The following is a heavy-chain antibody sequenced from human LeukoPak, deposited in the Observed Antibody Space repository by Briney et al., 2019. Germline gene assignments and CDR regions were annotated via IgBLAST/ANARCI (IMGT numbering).Heavy chain of an antibody. CDR2: ISSSSSYI. Sequence: PGGSLRLSCAASGFTFSSYSMNCVRQAPGKGMEWVSSISSSSSYIYYADSVKGRFTISRDNAKNSLYLQMNSLRAEDTAVYYCARDPSSDYYYYYYMDVWGKGTTVTISS. J-gene: IGHJ6*03. D-gene: IGHD6-6*01. CDR3: ARDPSSDYYYYYYMDV. V-gene: IGHV3-21*01. CDR1: GFTFSSYS.